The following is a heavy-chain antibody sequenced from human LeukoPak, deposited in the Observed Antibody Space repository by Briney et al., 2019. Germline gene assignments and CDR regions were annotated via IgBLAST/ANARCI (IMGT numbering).Heavy chain of an antibody. CDR1: GDSISGYY. D-gene: IGHD3-9*01. CDR2: IHNSGNS. J-gene: IGHJ5*02. V-gene: IGHV4-59*01. Sequence: PSETLSLTCSVSGDSISGYYWSWIRQPPGKGLEWIAYIHNSGNSNYNPSLKSRVTISVDTSKNQFSLELSSVTAADTAVYYCARGPYLGYDILTGYYNENWFDPWGQGTLVTVSS. CDR3: ARGPYLGYDILTGYYNENWFDP.